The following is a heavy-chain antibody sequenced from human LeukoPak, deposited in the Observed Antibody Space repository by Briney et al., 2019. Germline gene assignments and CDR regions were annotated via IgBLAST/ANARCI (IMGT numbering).Heavy chain of an antibody. D-gene: IGHD5-24*01. J-gene: IGHJ6*03. CDR2: INPNSGGT. Sequence: ASVKVSCKASGYTFTGYYVHWVRQAPGQGLEWMGWINPNSGGTNYAQKFQGRVTMTRDTSISTAYMELSRLRSDDTAVYYCARDGEMATIHHYMDVWGKGTTVTVSS. V-gene: IGHV1-2*02. CDR1: GYTFTGYY. CDR3: ARDGEMATIHHYMDV.